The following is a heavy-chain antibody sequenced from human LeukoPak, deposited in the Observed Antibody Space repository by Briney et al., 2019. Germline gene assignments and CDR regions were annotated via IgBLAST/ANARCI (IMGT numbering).Heavy chain of an antibody. CDR1: GITLSRYW. CDR3: ATGGAVAGTY. CDR2: IKEGGSEK. D-gene: IGHD6-19*01. J-gene: IGHJ4*02. V-gene: IGHV3-7*01. Sequence: HTGGSLRLSCAASGITLSRYWMSWVRQAPGKGLEWVANIKEGGSEKYYVDSVKGRFTISRDNAKNSLYLQVNSLRAEDAAVYYCATGGAVAGTYWGQGTLVTVSS.